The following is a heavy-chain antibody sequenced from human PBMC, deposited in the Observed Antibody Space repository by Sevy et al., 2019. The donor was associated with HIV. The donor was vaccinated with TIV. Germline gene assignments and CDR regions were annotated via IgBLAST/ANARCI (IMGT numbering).Heavy chain of an antibody. Sequence: GGSLRLSCAATGFNFDDYVMHWVRQAPGKGLKWVSSISWNSGRIGYADSVKGRFTISRDNAKNSLYLQMNSLRPEDTALYYCAKDLYFSGGRGYQYGMDVWGQGTTVTVSS. CDR3: AKDLYFSGGRGYQYGMDV. V-gene: IGHV3-9*01. D-gene: IGHD3-10*01. CDR2: ISWNSGRI. CDR1: GFNFDDYV. J-gene: IGHJ6*02.